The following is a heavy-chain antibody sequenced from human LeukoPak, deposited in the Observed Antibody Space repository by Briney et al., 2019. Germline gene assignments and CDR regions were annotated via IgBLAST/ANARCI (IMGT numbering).Heavy chain of an antibody. V-gene: IGHV1-2*06. D-gene: IGHD3-10*01. CDR1: GYTFTVYY. CDR3: ARVAARSGSIDY. J-gene: IGHJ4*02. CDR2: INPNSGGT. Sequence: ASVKVSCKASGYTFTVYYMHWVRQAPGQGLEWMGRINPNSGGTNYAQKFQGRVTMTRDTSISTAYMELSRLRSDDTAVYYCARVAARSGSIDYWGQGTLVTVSS.